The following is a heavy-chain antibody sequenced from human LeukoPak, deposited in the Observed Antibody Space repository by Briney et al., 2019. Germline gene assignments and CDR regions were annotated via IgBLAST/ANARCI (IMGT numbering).Heavy chain of an antibody. CDR2: ISHDGTVQ. CDR3: AKEGTAMASSYFDY. V-gene: IGHV3-30-3*01. J-gene: IGHJ4*02. D-gene: IGHD5-18*01. Sequence: GGSLRLSCAASGFTFSSYAMQWVRQAPGKGLEWVAVISHDGTVQHYADSVKGRFTISRDNSDNTLYLQMNSLRDEDTAMYYCAKEGTAMASSYFDYWGQGTLITASS. CDR1: GFTFSSYA.